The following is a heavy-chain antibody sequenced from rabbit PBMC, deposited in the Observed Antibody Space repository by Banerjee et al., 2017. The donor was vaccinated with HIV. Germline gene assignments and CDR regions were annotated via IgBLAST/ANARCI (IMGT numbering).Heavy chain of an antibody. J-gene: IGHJ4*01. CDR2: IYTSSSGST. V-gene: IGHV1S40*01. D-gene: IGHD4-1*01. CDR3: ARDRDYTGGWTGNAFKL. Sequence: QSLEESGGDLVKPGASLTLTCTASGFDFSSNAMCWVRQAPGKGLEWIACIYTSSSGSTYYASWAKGRFTISKTSSTTVTLQLNSLTAADTATYFCARDRDYTGGWTGNAFKLWGQGTLVTVS. CDR1: GFDFSSNA.